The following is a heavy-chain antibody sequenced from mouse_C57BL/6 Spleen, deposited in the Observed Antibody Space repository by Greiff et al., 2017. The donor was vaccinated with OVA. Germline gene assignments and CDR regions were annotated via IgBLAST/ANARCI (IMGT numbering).Heavy chain of an antibody. Sequence: QVQLQQPGAELVKPGASVRMSCKASGYTFTSYWITWVKQRPGQGLEWIGDIYPGSGSTNYNEKFKSKATLTVDTSSSTAYMQLGSLTSEDSAVYYCARYYGSRGYAMDYWGQGTSVTVSS. D-gene: IGHD1-1*01. CDR2: IYPGSGST. CDR3: ARYYGSRGYAMDY. CDR1: GYTFTSYW. J-gene: IGHJ4*01. V-gene: IGHV1-55*01.